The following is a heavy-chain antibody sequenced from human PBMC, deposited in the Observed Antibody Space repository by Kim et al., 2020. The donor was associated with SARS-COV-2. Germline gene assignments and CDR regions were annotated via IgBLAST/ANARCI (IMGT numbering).Heavy chain of an antibody. CDR3: ARGMVRRREFDP. D-gene: IGHD3-10*01. Sequence: SETLSLTCTVSGGSISSGGYYWSWIRQHPGKGLEWIGYIYYSGSTYYNPSLKSRVTISVDTSKNQFSLKLSSVTAADTAVYYCARGMVRRREFDPWGQGTLVTVSS. CDR2: IYYSGST. V-gene: IGHV4-31*03. CDR1: GGSISSGGYY. J-gene: IGHJ5*02.